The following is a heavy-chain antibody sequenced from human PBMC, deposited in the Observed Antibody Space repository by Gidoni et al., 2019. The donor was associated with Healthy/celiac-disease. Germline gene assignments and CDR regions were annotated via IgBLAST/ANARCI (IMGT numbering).Heavy chain of an antibody. CDR2: INAGNGNT. CDR1: GSTFITYT. Sequence: QVQLVQSGAEMKKPGASVKVSCQASGSTFITYTMHWVRQAPGQRLEWMGRINAGNGNTKNSQKFQGRVTITRDTSASTAYMELSSLRSEDTAVYYCARVVDPLPPTVDDYYDSSGYYYGYWGQGTLVTVSS. V-gene: IGHV1-3*01. D-gene: IGHD3-22*01. J-gene: IGHJ4*02. CDR3: ARVVDPLPPTVDDYYDSSGYYYGY.